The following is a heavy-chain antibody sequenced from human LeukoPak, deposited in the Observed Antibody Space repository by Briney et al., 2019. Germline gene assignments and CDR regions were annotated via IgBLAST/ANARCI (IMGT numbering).Heavy chain of an antibody. D-gene: IGHD2-8*01. V-gene: IGHV4-4*02. CDR3: SRENGAFSPFGY. CDR2: ISLTGLT. CDR1: GGSISNTTW. Sequence: SETLSLTCGGSGGSISNTTWGLGAPDPPGGGGGGFGEISLTGLTHYDPSLESRVTVSLDESKNQLSLNLTSVTAADTAVYYCSRENGAFSPFGYWGQGTLVTVLS. J-gene: IGHJ4*02.